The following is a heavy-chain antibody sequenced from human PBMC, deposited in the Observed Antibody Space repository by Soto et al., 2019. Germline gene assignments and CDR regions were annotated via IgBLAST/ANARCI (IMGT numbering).Heavy chain of an antibody. V-gene: IGHV5-51*01. D-gene: IGHD6-13*01. CDR2: IYPGDSDT. Sequence: PGESLKISCKGSGYSFTTNWIGWVRQMPGKGLEWMGVIYPGDSDTRYSPSFQGPVAISADKSINTAYLQWSSLKASDTAMYYCARHSGVAEDGTDWGQGTLVTVSS. CDR3: ARHSGVAEDGTD. J-gene: IGHJ1*01. CDR1: GYSFTTNW.